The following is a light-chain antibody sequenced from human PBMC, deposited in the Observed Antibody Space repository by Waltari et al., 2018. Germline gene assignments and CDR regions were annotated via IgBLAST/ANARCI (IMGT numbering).Light chain of an antibody. CDR2: KAY. CDR3: LLYMGSGIWV. Sequence: QTVVTQEPSLSVSPGGTATLTCALSSGSLSTTSYASWYQQRPGQTPRTLVYKAYSRSSGVPDRFSGSILGNKAALIITGAQADDEAVYYCLLYMGSGIWVFGGGTKLTVL. J-gene: IGLJ3*02. V-gene: IGLV8-61*01. CDR1: SGSLSTTSY.